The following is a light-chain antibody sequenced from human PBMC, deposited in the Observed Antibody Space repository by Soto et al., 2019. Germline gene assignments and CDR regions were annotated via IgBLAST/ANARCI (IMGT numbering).Light chain of an antibody. V-gene: IGLV1-40*01. Sequence: QSVLTQPPSVSGAQGQRVTIPGTGPSSKIGAGFDVHWYQHLPGTAPKLLIYGNNHRPSGVPDRFSGSKSGTSASLAITGLQAEDEADYSCQSFDTSLGRSVFGGGTKLTVL. J-gene: IGLJ2*01. CDR1: SSKIGAGFD. CDR2: GNN. CDR3: QSFDTSLGRSV.